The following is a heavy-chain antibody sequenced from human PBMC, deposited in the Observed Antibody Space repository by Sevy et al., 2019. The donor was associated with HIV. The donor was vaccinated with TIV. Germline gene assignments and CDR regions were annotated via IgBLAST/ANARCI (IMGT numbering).Heavy chain of an antibody. V-gene: IGHV1-46*01. J-gene: IGHJ6*02. CDR2: FDPTGGSR. CDR3: ARARDVSGNYLESFYYAMDV. CDR1: GYTFSTYY. Sequence: ASVKVSCKTSGYTFSTYYIYWVRQAPGQGLEWIGIFDPTGGSRSYAQRFQGRLTMTGDTSTSTAYMELSSLTSEDTAVYYCARARDVSGNYLESFYYAMDVWGQGTTVTVSS. D-gene: IGHD1-26*01.